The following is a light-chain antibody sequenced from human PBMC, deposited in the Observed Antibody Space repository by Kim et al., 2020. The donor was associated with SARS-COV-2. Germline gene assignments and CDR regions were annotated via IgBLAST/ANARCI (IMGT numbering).Light chain of an antibody. J-gene: IGLJ3*02. CDR3: QTWDTGIGV. Sequence: QLVLIQSPSASASPGASVKLTCTLSSGHSSYAIAWHQQQPEKGPRYLMKLNSDGSHRKGDGIPDRFSGSSSGAERYLTISSLQSEDEADYYCQTWDTGIGVFGGGTKLTVL. V-gene: IGLV4-69*01. CDR2: LNSDGSH. CDR1: SGHSSYA.